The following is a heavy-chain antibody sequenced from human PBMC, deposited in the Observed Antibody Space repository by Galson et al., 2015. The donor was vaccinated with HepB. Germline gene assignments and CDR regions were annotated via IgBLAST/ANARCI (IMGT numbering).Heavy chain of an antibody. CDR2: ISYDGSNK. D-gene: IGHD6-13*01. Sequence: SLRLSCAASGFTFSSYAMHWVRQAPGKGLEWVAVISYDGSNKYYADSVKGRFTISRDNSKNTLYLQMNSLRAEDTAVYYCARDRAPSIAAAGRRVDYWGQGTLVTVSS. CDR1: GFTFSSYA. CDR3: ARDRAPSIAAAGRRVDY. V-gene: IGHV3-30-3*01. J-gene: IGHJ4*02.